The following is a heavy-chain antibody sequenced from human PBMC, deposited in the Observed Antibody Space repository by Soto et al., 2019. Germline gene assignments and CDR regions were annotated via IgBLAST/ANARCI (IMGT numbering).Heavy chain of an antibody. V-gene: IGHV5-10-1*01. D-gene: IGHD6-19*01. CDR1: GYTFSGHW. CDR3: ARHGAAIWLGY. Sequence: AGESLKISCKTSGYTFSGHWISWVRQVPGRGLQWMGNIDPSDSYINYNPAFRGHVTFSVDKSSSTAYLHWSSLGPSDTATYYCARHGAAIWLGYWGQGTLVTVSS. J-gene: IGHJ4*02. CDR2: IDPSDSYI.